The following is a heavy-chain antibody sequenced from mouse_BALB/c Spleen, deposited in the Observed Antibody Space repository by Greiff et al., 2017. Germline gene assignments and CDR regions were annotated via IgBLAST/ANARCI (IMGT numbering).Heavy chain of an antibody. Sequence: EVMLVESGGGLVQPGGSRKLSCAASGFTFSSFGMHWVRQAPEKGLEWVAYISSGSSTIYYADTVTGRFTISRDNPKNTLFLQMTSLRSEDTAMYYCARGYYGSSYHYFDYWGQGTTLTGSA. CDR1: GFTFSSFG. J-gene: IGHJ2*01. D-gene: IGHD1-1*01. CDR3: ARGYYGSSYHYFDY. CDR2: ISSGSSTI. V-gene: IGHV5-17*02.